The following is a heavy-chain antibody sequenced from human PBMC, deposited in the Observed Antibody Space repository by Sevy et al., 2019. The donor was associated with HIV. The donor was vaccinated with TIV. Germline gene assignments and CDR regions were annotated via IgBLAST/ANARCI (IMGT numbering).Heavy chain of an antibody. CDR1: GFTFSSYE. J-gene: IGHJ3*02. V-gene: IGHV3-48*03. D-gene: IGHD2-2*02. Sequence: GGSLRLSCAASGFTFSSYEMNWVRQAPGKGLEWVSYISSSGSTIYYADSVKGRSTISRDNAKNSLYLQMNSLRAEDTAVYYCARVGYCSSTSCYNDDAFDIWGQGTMVTVSS. CDR2: ISSSGSTI. CDR3: ARVGYCSSTSCYNDDAFDI.